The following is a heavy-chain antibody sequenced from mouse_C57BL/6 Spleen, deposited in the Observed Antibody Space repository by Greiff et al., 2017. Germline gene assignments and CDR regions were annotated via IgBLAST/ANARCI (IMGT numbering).Heavy chain of an antibody. CDR3: NADGNSWFAY. D-gene: IGHD2-1*01. J-gene: IGHJ3*01. Sequence: EVKLQESGAELVRSGASVKLSCTASGFNIKDYYMHWVKQRPEQGLEWIGWIDPENGDTEYAPKFQGKATMTADTSSNTAYLQLSSLTSEDTAVYYCNADGNSWFAYWGQGTLVTVSA. CDR2: IDPENGDT. V-gene: IGHV14-4*02. CDR1: GFNIKDYY.